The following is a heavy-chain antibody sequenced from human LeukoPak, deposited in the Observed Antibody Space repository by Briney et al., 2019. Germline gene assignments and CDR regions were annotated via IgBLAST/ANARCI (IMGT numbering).Heavy chain of an antibody. CDR3: ARNQYSGSYYYYYMDV. V-gene: IGHV4-38-2*02. D-gene: IGHD1-26*01. J-gene: IGHJ6*03. CDR2: IYHSGST. CDR1: GYSISSGYY. Sequence: PSETLSLTCTVSGYSISSGYYWGWIRQPPGKGLEWIGSIYHSGSTYYNPSLKSRVTISVDTSKNQFSLKLSSVTAADTAVYYCARNQYSGSYYYYYMDVWGKGTTVTVSS.